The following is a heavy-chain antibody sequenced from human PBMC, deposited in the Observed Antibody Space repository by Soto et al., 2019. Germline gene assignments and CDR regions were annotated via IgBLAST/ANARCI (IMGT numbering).Heavy chain of an antibody. CDR3: ARGGQAYGDYLNYYYYYGMDV. CDR2: INPNSGGT. CDR1: GYTFTGYY. Sequence: ASVKVSCKASGYTFTGYYMHWVRQAPGQGLEWMGWINPNSGGTNYAQKFQGWVTMTRDTSISTAYMELSRLRSDDTAVYYCARGGQAYGDYLNYYYYYGMDVWGQGTTVTVSS. V-gene: IGHV1-2*04. J-gene: IGHJ6*02. D-gene: IGHD4-17*01.